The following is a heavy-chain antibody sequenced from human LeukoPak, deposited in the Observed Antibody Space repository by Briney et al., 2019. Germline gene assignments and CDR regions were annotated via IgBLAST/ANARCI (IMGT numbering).Heavy chain of an antibody. Sequence: SVKVSCKASGGTFSSYAISWVRQAPGQGLEWMGRIIPIFGTANYAQKFQGRVTITADESTSTAYMELSSLRSEDTAVYYCARFDFESGYYFDYWGQGPLVTVSS. CDR1: GGTFSSYA. D-gene: IGHD3-3*01. CDR3: ARFDFESGYYFDY. V-gene: IGHV1-69*13. J-gene: IGHJ4*02. CDR2: IIPIFGTA.